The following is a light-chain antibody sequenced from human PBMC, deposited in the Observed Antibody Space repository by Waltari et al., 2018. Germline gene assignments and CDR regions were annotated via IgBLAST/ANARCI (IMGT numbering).Light chain of an antibody. V-gene: IGKV4-1*01. Sequence: DVVVTQSTDSLAVSLVDRATITCKSSQNVNNKLAWYQQKPGQPPNLLIYWASTRASGVPDRFSVSGSGTDFTLTISSLQADDVAVYYCQQYDNTPFTFGPGTKVDIK. CDR3: QQYDNTPFT. J-gene: IGKJ3*01. CDR2: WAS. CDR1: QNVNNK.